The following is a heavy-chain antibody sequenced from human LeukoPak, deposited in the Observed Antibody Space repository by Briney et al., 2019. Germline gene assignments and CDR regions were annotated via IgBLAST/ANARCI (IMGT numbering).Heavy chain of an antibody. J-gene: IGHJ4*02. D-gene: IGHD2-21*02. Sequence: GGSLRLSCAASGFTFSSYAMHWVRQTPGKGLQWVAVISYDGSNKYYADSVKGRFTISRDNSKNTLYLQMNSLRAEDTAVYYCARDRGGVTAGYWGQGTLVTVSS. CDR3: ARDRGGVTAGY. CDR1: GFTFSSYA. CDR2: ISYDGSNK. V-gene: IGHV3-30-3*01.